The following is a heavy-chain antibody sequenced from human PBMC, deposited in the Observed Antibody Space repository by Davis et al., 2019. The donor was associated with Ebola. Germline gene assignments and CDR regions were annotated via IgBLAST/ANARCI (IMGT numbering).Heavy chain of an antibody. D-gene: IGHD1-26*01. V-gene: IGHV3-66*03. J-gene: IGHJ6*04. CDR1: GFTVSSNY. Sequence: GESLKISCAASGFTVSSNYMIWVRQAPGKGLEWVSLLYSSGSTYYADSVKGRFTISRDNSKNTLYLQMNSLRAEDTAVYYCARWDERGALYYYYYGMDVWGKGTTVTVSS. CDR2: LYSSGST. CDR3: ARWDERGALYYYYYGMDV.